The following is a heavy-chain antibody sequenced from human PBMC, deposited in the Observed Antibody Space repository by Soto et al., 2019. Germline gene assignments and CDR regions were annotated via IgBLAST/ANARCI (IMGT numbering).Heavy chain of an antibody. V-gene: IGHV3-23*01. CDR2: ISGSGGST. D-gene: IGHD2-2*01. J-gene: IGHJ5*02. Sequence: GGSLRLSCAASGFTFSSYAMSWVRQAPGKGLEWVSAISGSGGSTYYADSVKGRFTISRDNSKNTLYLQMNSLRAEDTAVYYCAKDPEGREVPAAINWFDPWGQGTLVTVFS. CDR1: GFTFSSYA. CDR3: AKDPEGREVPAAINWFDP.